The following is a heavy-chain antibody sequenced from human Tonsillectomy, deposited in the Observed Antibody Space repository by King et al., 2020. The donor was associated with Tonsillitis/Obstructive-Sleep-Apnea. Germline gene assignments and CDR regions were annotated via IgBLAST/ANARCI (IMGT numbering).Heavy chain of an antibody. CDR2: IYPGDYDT. CDR1: GYTFSKFW. CDR3: VRSYCSRSSCSPLYYIYGMDG. Sequence: QLVQSGAEVKKPGESLKISCKGSGYTFSKFWIGWVRQMPGKGLEWMGIIYPGDYDTRYSPSFQGQVTISAEKSISTAYVQVSSLKGSETAIYYCVRSYCSRSSCSPLYYIYGMDGSGQGTTVTVSS. J-gene: IGHJ6*02. V-gene: IGHV5-51*03. D-gene: IGHD2-2*01.